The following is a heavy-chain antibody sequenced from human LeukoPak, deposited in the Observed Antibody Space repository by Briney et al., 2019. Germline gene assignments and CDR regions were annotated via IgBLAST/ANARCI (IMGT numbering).Heavy chain of an antibody. Sequence: ASVKVSCKASGYTFTSYYMHWVRQAPGQGLEWMGIINPSDGSTSYAQKFQGRVTMTRDTSTSTVYMELSSLRSEDTAVYYCAREGPGYSYGKGGSYYYHGMDVWGQGTTVTVSS. D-gene: IGHD5-18*01. CDR1: GYTFTSYY. CDR3: AREGPGYSYGKGGSYYYHGMDV. J-gene: IGHJ6*02. CDR2: INPSDGST. V-gene: IGHV1-46*01.